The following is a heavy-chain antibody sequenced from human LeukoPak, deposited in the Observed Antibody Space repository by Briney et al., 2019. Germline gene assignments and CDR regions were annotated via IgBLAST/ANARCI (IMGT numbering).Heavy chain of an antibody. J-gene: IGHJ4*02. CDR2: IWYDGSNK. CDR1: GFTFSSYG. CDR3: AKGVGGLQSPPVDY. V-gene: IGHV3-30*02. Sequence: GGSLRLSCAASGFTFSSYGMHWVRQAPGKGLEWAAVIWYDGSNKYYADSVKGRFTISRDNSKNTLYLQMNSLRAEDTAVYYCAKGVGGLQSPPVDYWGQGTLVTVSS. D-gene: IGHD4-11*01.